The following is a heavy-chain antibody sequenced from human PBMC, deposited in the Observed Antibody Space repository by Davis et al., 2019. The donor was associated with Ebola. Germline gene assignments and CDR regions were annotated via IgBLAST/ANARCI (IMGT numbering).Heavy chain of an antibody. CDR3: ARETYYYDSSGYYFRYFFDY. D-gene: IGHD3-22*01. Sequence: SVKVSCKASGGTFSSYAISWVRQAPGQGLEWMGGIIPIFGTANYAQKFQGRVTITADESTSTAYMELSSLRSEDTAVYYCARETYYYDSSGYYFRYFFDYWGQGTLVTVSS. CDR2: IIPIFGTA. J-gene: IGHJ4*02. CDR1: GGTFSSYA. V-gene: IGHV1-69*13.